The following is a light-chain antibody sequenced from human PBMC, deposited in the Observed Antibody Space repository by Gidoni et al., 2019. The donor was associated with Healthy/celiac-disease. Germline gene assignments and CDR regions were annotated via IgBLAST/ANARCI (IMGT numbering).Light chain of an antibody. CDR2: AAS. CDR1: QSISSY. J-gene: IGKJ4*01. V-gene: IGKV1-39*01. CDR3: QQSYSTPLT. Sequence: DIQMTQSPSSLSASVGDRVTITCRASQSISSYLNWYQQKPGKAPKLLIYAASSLQSGVPSRFSGSGSGTDFTLTIRSLQPEDFATYYCQQSYSTPLTFGGGTKVENK.